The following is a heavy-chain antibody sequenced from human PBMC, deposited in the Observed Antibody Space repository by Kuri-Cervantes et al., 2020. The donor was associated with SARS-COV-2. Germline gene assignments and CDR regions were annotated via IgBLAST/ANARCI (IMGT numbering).Heavy chain of an antibody. Sequence: GESLKISCKGSGYSFTSYWISWVRQMPGKGLEWMGRIDPSDSYTNYSPSFQGHVTISADKSISTAYLQWSSLKASDTAMYYCARQDGFVVVPAAWDAFDIWGQGTMVTVSS. CDR2: IDPSDSYT. CDR1: GYSFTSYW. CDR3: ARQDGFVVVPAAWDAFDI. J-gene: IGHJ3*02. D-gene: IGHD2-2*01. V-gene: IGHV5-10-1*01.